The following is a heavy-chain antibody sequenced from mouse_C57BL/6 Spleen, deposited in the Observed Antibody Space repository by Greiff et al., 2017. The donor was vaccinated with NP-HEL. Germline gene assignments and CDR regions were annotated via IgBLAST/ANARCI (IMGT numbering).Heavy chain of an antibody. D-gene: IGHD2-2*01. CDR3: ARGGYLIDY. V-gene: IGHV1-52*01. J-gene: IGHJ2*01. Sequence: QVHVKQPGAELVRPGSSVKLSCKASGYTFTSYWMHWVKQRPIQGLEWIGNIDPSDSETHYNQKFKDKATLTVDKSSSTAYMQLSSLTSEDSAVYYCARGGYLIDYWGQGTTLTVSS. CDR1: GYTFTSYW. CDR2: IDPSDSET.